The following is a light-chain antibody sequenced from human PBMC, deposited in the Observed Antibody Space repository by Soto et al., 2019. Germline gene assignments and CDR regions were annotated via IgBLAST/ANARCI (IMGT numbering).Light chain of an antibody. V-gene: IGLV3-21*02. Sequence: SYELTQPPSVSLAPGQTARITCEGDNIESLSVHWYQQKPGQAPMVVVYDDTDRPSGIPERLSGSNSGNTATLTISRVEAGDEADYDCQVWDSNSERVFGGGTKLTVL. J-gene: IGLJ3*02. CDR2: DDT. CDR3: QVWDSNSERV. CDR1: NIESLS.